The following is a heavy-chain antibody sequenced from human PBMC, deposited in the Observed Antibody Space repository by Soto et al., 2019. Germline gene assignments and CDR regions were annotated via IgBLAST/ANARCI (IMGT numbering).Heavy chain of an antibody. V-gene: IGHV4-34*01. J-gene: IGHJ4*02. CDR3: ARGSLYSGYVNY. Sequence: PSETLSLTCAAYGGSFSGYYWSWIRQPPGKGLEWIGEINHSGSTNYNPSLKSRVTISVDTSKNQFSLKLSSVTAADTAVYYCARGSLYSGYVNYWGQGTLVTVSS. D-gene: IGHD5-12*01. CDR1: GGSFSGYY. CDR2: INHSGST.